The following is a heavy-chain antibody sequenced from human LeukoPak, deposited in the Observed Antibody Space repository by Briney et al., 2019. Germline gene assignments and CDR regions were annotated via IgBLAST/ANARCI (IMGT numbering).Heavy chain of an antibody. D-gene: IGHD3-10*01. CDR1: GFTFSSYW. Sequence: HPGGSLRLSCAASGFTFSSYWMHWVRQAPGKGLVWVSRINSDGSSTSYADSVKGRFTISRDNAKNTLYLQMNSLGAEDTAVYYCARVPMVRGVIANNWFDPWGQGTLVTVSS. CDR2: INSDGSST. CDR3: ARVPMVRGVIANNWFDP. V-gene: IGHV3-74*01. J-gene: IGHJ5*02.